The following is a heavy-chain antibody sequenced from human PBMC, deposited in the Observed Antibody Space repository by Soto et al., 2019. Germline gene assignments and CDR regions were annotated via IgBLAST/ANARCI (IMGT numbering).Heavy chain of an antibody. CDR2: IYYSGST. CDR1: GGSISSSSYY. V-gene: IGHV4-39*01. Sequence: SETLSLTCTVSGGSISSSSYYWGWIRQPPGKGLEWIGSIYYSGSTYYNPSLKSRVTISVDTSKNQFSLKLSSVTAADTAVYYCARHGLEDSSSSLSFDPWGQGTLVTVSS. D-gene: IGHD6-6*01. CDR3: ARHGLEDSSSSLSFDP. J-gene: IGHJ5*02.